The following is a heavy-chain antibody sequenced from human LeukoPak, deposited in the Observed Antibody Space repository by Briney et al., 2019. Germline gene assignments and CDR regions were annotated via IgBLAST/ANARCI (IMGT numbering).Heavy chain of an antibody. Sequence: QPGGSLRLSRAASGFTVIRYEMNWVRQAPGKGLEWVSYISSSGNSIFYADSVKGRFTISRDNAKNSLYLQMNSLRAEDTAVYYCARALPSSYYYFDYWGQGTLVTVSS. CDR2: ISSSGNSI. J-gene: IGHJ4*02. CDR1: GFTVIRYE. V-gene: IGHV3-48*03. D-gene: IGHD6-13*01. CDR3: ARALPSSYYYFDY.